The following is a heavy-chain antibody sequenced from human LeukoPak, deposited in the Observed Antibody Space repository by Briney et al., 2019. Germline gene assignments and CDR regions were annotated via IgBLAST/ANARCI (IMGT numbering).Heavy chain of an antibody. CDR1: GFTFSSYW. CDR2: INSDGSST. V-gene: IGHV3-74*01. Sequence: WVTLRRYGTAYGFTFSSYWMHWVRQAPGKGLVWVSRINSDGSSTSYADSVKGRFTISRDNSKNTLYLQMNSLRAEDTAVYYCAKAPLYGDYLLNWGQGTLVTVSS. CDR3: AKAPLYGDYLLN. J-gene: IGHJ4*02. D-gene: IGHD4-17*01.